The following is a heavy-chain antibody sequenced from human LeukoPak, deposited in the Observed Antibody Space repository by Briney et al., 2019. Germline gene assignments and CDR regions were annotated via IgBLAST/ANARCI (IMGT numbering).Heavy chain of an antibody. J-gene: IGHJ4*02. CDR2: INHSGST. CDR3: ARGRFLYYDSSGRPRFDY. D-gene: IGHD3-22*01. V-gene: IGHV4-34*01. CDR1: GGSFSGYY. Sequence: SETLSLTCAVYGGSFSGYYWSWIRQPPGRGLEWIGEINHSGSTNYNPSLKSRVTISVDTSKNQFSLKLSSVTAADTAVYYCARGRFLYYDSSGRPRFDYWGQGTLVTVSS.